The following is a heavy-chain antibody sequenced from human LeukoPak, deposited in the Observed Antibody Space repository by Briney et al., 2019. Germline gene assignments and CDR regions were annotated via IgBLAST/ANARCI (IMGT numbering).Heavy chain of an antibody. CDR2: INPNSGGT. D-gene: IGHD5-12*01. CDR3: ARGGGGYDWGNWFDP. J-gene: IGHJ5*02. Sequence: PGASVKVSCKASGYTFTGHYMHWVRQAPGQGLEWMGRINPNSGGTNYAQEFQGRVTMTRDTSISTAYMELSRLRSDDTAVYYCARGGGGYDWGNWFDPWGQGTLVTVSS. CDR1: GYTFTGHY. V-gene: IGHV1-2*06.